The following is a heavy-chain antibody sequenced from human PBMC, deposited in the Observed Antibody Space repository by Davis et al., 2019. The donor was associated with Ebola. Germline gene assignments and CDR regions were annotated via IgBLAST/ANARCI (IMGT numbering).Heavy chain of an antibody. CDR3: VRQIDRRVGYNGIGY. J-gene: IGHJ4*02. CDR2: IYPEDSDT. Sequence: GESLKISCKVSGYRLISYWIGWVRQKSGKGLEWMGIIYPEDSDTRYSPSFQGQVIISADKSISTAYLQWNSLEASDTAIYYCVRQIDRRVGYNGIGYWGQGTLVTVSS. CDR1: GYRLISYW. D-gene: IGHD5-24*01. V-gene: IGHV5-51*01.